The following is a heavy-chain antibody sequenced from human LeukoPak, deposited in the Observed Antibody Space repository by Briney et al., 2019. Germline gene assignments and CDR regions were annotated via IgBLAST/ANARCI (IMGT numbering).Heavy chain of an antibody. CDR3: TRDWTYDSSGFYWGDY. CDR1: GFSFGDYA. J-gene: IGHJ4*02. CDR2: IRSKPYGGTT. V-gene: IGHV3-49*03. D-gene: IGHD3-22*01. Sequence: GGSLRLSCTGSGFSFGDYAMSWFRQAPGKGLEWVGFIRSKPYGGTTGYAASVKVRFTISRDDSKIFVYLQMKSLKTEDTAVYYCTRDWTYDSSGFYWGDYWGQGTLVTVSS.